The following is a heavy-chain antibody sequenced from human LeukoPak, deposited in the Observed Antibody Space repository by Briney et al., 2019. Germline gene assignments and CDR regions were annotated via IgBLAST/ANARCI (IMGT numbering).Heavy chain of an antibody. CDR2: ISSSGSTI. CDR3: ARRVLRFLEWLDNNWFDP. Sequence: GGSLRLSCAASGFTFSDYYMSWIRQAPGKGLEWVSYISSSGSTIYYADSVEGQFTISRDNAKNSLYLQMNSLRAEDTAVYYCARRVLRFLEWLDNNWFDPWGQGTLVTVSS. CDR1: GFTFSDYY. J-gene: IGHJ5*02. V-gene: IGHV3-11*04. D-gene: IGHD3-3*01.